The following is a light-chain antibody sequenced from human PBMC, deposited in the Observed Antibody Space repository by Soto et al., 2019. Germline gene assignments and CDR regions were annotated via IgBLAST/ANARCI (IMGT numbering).Light chain of an antibody. Sequence: ETVMTQSPATLSVSPGERATLSCRASQNINRNLAWYQQKPGQAPRLLIYGASTRVTGIPVRFSGSGSGTQFSLTISSLQSEDFAVYYCQQYNEWPPLTFGRGTKVEIK. J-gene: IGKJ4*01. V-gene: IGKV3D-15*01. CDR3: QQYNEWPPLT. CDR1: QNINRN. CDR2: GAS.